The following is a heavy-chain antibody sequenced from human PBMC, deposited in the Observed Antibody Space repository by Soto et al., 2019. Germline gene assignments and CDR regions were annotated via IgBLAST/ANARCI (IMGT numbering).Heavy chain of an antibody. CDR3: ARDRLRLGELSLIGYFDY. CDR2: ISYDGINE. CDR1: GFTFSSYG. D-gene: IGHD3-16*02. Sequence: GGSLRLSCAASGFTFSSYGMHWVRQAPGKGLEWVAVISYDGINEYYADSVKGRFTISRDNSKNTLFLQMSSLRVEDTAVYYCARDRLRLGELSLIGYFDYWGQGTLVTVSS. J-gene: IGHJ4*02. V-gene: IGHV3-30*03.